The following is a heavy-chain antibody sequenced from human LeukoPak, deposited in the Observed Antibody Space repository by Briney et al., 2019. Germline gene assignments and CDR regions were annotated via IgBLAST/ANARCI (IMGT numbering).Heavy chain of an antibody. CDR3: ARRILAALYYGDPGDYFDY. CDR1: GGSISSGDYY. V-gene: IGHV4-30-4*01. D-gene: IGHD4-17*01. J-gene: IGHJ4*02. Sequence: SETLSLTCTVSGGSISSGDYYWSWLRQPPGKGLEWIGYIYYSGSTYYNPSLKSRVTISVDTSKNQFSLKLSSVTAADTAVYYCARRILAALYYGDPGDYFDYWGQGTLVTVSS. CDR2: IYYSGST.